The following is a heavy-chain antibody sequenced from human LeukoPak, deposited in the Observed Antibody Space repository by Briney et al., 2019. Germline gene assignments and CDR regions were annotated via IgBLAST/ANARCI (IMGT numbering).Heavy chain of an antibody. D-gene: IGHD1-1*01. Sequence: SETLSLTCTVSGGSSNTYYWSWIRQPPGNALKWIGYPHNSGTTNYNPSLKTQVSTSGDTSNKQFSLKLNSVTDADTAVYYCARRGVKTTRFDYWGQGILVTVSS. V-gene: IGHV4-59*01. CDR3: ARRGVKTTRFDY. CDR1: GGSSNTYY. J-gene: IGHJ4*02. CDR2: PHNSGTT.